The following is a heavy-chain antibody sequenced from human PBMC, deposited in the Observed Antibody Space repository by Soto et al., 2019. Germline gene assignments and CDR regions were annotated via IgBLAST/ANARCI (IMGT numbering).Heavy chain of an antibody. J-gene: IGHJ6*03. CDR3: ARGPRAPFYYYYMDV. V-gene: IGHV1-69*02. CDR1: GGTFSSYT. CDR2: IIPILGIA. Sequence: GASVKVSCKASGGTFSSYTISWVRQAPGQGLEWMGRIIPILGIANYAQKFQGRVTITADKSTSTAYMELSSLRSEDTAVYYCARGPRAPFYYYYMDVWGKGTTVTVSS.